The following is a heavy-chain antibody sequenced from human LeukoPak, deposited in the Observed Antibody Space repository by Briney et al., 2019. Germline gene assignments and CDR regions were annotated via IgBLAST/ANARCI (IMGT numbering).Heavy chain of an antibody. CDR3: ARGFEDIVVVPAAKPCATGDCYWYFDL. CDR2: IIPIFGTA. V-gene: IGHV1-69*13. J-gene: IGHJ2*01. Sequence: SVKVSCKASGYTFTKYGISWVRQAPGQGLEWMGWIIPIFGTANYAQKFQGRVTITADESTSTAYMELSSLRSEDTAVYYCARGFEDIVVVPAAKPCATGDCYWYFDLWGRGTLVTVSS. CDR1: GYTFTKYG. D-gene: IGHD2-2*01.